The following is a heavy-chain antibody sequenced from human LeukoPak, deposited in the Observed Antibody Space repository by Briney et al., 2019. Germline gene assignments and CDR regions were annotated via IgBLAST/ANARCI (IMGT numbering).Heavy chain of an antibody. V-gene: IGHV4-39*01. CDR2: IYYSGST. CDR1: GGSISSSSYY. Sequence: KPSETLSLTCTVSGGSISSSSYYWGWIRQPPRKGLGWIGSIYYSGSTYYNPSLKSRVTISVDTSKNQFSLKLSSAAAADTAVYYCASYGDYAPFDYWGQGTLVTVSS. J-gene: IGHJ4*02. D-gene: IGHD4-17*01. CDR3: ASYGDYAPFDY.